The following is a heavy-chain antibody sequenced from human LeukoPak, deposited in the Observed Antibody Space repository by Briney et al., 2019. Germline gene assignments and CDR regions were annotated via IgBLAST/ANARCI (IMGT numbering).Heavy chain of an antibody. CDR3: TRAHVVRGVIIFGFDH. CDR1: GFTFGDFA. Sequence: PGRSLRLSCTTSGFTFGDFAMSWVRQAPGKGLEWVGFIGRRAYGGATEYAASVQGRFTISRDDSKSIANLQMNSLKTEDTAVYYCTRAHVVRGVIIFGFDHWGQGTLVTVSS. D-gene: IGHD3-10*01. CDR2: IGRRAYGGAT. V-gene: IGHV3-49*04. J-gene: IGHJ4*02.